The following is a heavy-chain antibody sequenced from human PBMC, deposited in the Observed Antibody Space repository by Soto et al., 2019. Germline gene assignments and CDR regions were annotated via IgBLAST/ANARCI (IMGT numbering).Heavy chain of an antibody. J-gene: IGHJ6*02. V-gene: IGHV3-73*01. CDR1: GFTFSGSA. CDR2: IRSKANSYAT. D-gene: IGHD2-2*01. Sequence: GGSLRLSCAASGFTFSGSAMHWVRQASGKGLEWVGRIRSKANSYATAYAASVKGRFTISRDDSKNTAYLQMNSLKTEDTAVYYCVGIVPAAPSLPQRIKGVYYCDMDVWGQGTTVTVSS. CDR3: VGIVPAAPSLPQRIKGVYYCDMDV.